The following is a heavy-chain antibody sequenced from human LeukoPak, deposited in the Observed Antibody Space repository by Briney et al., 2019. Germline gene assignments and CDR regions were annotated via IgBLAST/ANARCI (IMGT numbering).Heavy chain of an antibody. CDR1: GGTFSSYA. V-gene: IGHV1-69*13. D-gene: IGHD3-10*01. CDR3: AREVFYYGSGRPFDY. J-gene: IGHJ4*02. CDR2: IIPIFGTA. Sequence: VASVKVSCKASGGTFSSYAISWVRQAPGQGLEWMGGIIPIFGTANYAQKFQGRVTITADESTSTAYMELSSLRSEDTAVYYCAREVFYYGSGRPFDYWGQGTLVTVSS.